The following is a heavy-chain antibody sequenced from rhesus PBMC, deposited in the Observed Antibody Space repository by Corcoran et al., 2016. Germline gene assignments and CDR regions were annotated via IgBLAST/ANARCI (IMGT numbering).Heavy chain of an antibody. CDR2: ISGGGWST. CDR1: GGSISSNY. D-gene: IGHD1-1-1*01. J-gene: IGHJ4*01. Sequence: QLQLQESGPGLVKPSETLSLTCAVSGGSISSNYWSWIRQPPGKGLEWIGRISGGGWSTDYNPSRKSRVTIATDPSKSQVYLKLSSVTAADTAVYYCASIPYSWTFDYWGQGVLVTVSS. CDR3: ASIPYSWTFDY. V-gene: IGHV4-173*01.